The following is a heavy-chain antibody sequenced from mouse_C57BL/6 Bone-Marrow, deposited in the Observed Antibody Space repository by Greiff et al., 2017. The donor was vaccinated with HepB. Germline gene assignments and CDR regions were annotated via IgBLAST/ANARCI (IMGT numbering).Heavy chain of an antibody. CDR2: IDPSVSYT. CDR1: GYTFTSYW. D-gene: IGHD1-1*01. CDR3: ARRGVTTVVATDAMDY. V-gene: IGHV1-69*01. Sequence: QVQLKQPGAELVMPGASVKLSCKASGYTFTSYWMHWVKQRPGQGLEWIGEIDPSVSYTNYNQKFKGKSTLTVDKSSSTAYMQLSSLTSEDSAVYYCARRGVTTVVATDAMDYWGQGTSVTVSS. J-gene: IGHJ4*01.